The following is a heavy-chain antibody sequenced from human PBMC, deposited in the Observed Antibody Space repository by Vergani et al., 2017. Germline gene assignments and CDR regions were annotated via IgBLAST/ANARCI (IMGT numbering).Heavy chain of an antibody. Sequence: EVRLVESGGGLVKPGGSLRLSCKASGFDFSQAGMNWVRQRPGKGLEYIGLSKPKTEGGTTHYNAAMKGRVTISRDDSKSVLFLEMTNLAPEDTAVYYCWDTNSANSWDFWGQGSLVTVSS. V-gene: IGHV3-15*05. D-gene: IGHD2-8*01. CDR1: GFDFSQAG. J-gene: IGHJ4*02. CDR2: SKPKTEGGTT. CDR3: WDTNSANSWDF.